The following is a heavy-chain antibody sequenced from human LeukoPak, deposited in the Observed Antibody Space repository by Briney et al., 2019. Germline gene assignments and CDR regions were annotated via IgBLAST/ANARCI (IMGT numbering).Heavy chain of an antibody. CDR3: ASTYLYSGYDLYYYYGMDV. V-gene: IGHV4-31*03. Sequence: SETLSLTCTVSGGSISSGGYSWSWIRQHPGKGLEWIGYIYYSGSTYYNPSLKGRVTISVDTSKNQFSLKLSSVTAADTAVYYCASTYLYSGYDLYYYYGMDVWGQGTTVTVSS. J-gene: IGHJ6*02. CDR1: GGSISSGGYS. CDR2: IYYSGST. D-gene: IGHD5-12*01.